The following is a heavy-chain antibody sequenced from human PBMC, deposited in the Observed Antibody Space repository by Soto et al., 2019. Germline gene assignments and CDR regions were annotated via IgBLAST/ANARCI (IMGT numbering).Heavy chain of an antibody. J-gene: IGHJ4*02. Sequence: QVQLVQSGAEVKKPGASVRVSCKASGYTLGDHYLHWLRQAPGQGLEWMGCLNPRSGDTASAQRVRGRDTMTSYTSSNTAYLELNSLRSDDTAVYFCERARCARSHLDNWGQGSLVTVSS. V-gene: IGHV1-2*02. CDR3: ERARCARSHLDN. CDR1: GYTLGDHY. CDR2: LNPRSGDT.